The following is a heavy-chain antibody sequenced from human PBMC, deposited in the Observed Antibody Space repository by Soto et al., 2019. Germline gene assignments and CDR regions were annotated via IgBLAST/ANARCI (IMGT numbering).Heavy chain of an antibody. CDR3: AGRSGSSWFFDY. CDR2: IYYSGST. CDR1: GGSISSSSYY. V-gene: IGHV4-39*01. Sequence: AETLSLTCTVSGGSISSSSYYWGWIRQPPGKGLEWIGSIYYSGSTYYNPSLKSRVTISVDTSKNQFSLKLSSVTAADTAVYYCAGRSGSSWFFDYWGQGTLVTVSS. D-gene: IGHD6-13*01. J-gene: IGHJ4*02.